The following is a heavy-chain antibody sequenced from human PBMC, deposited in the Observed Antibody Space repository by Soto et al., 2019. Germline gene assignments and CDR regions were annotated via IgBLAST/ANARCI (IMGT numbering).Heavy chain of an antibody. CDR2: IIHIFGTA. CDR1: GGTFSSYA. V-gene: IGHV1-69*01. CDR3: ATRNSNYEAYYYYYGMDV. Sequence: QVQLVQSGAEVKKPGSSVKVSCKASGGTFSSYAISWVRQAPGQGLEWMGGIIHIFGTANYAQKFQGRVTITADESTSTAYMELSSLRSEDTAVYYCATRNSNYEAYYYYYGMDVWGQGTTVTVSS. J-gene: IGHJ6*02. D-gene: IGHD4-4*01.